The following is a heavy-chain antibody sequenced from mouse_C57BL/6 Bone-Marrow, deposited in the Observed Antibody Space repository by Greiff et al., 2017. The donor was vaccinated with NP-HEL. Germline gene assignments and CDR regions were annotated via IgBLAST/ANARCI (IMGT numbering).Heavy chain of an antibody. CDR2: IRSKSNNYAT. CDR1: GFSFNTYA. V-gene: IGHV10-1*01. D-gene: IGHD1-1*01. Sequence: EVKVVESGGGLVQPKGSLKLSCAASGFSFNTYAMNWVRQAPGKGLEWVARIRSKSNNYATYYADSVKDRFTISRDDSESMLYLQMNNLKTEDTAMYYCVRQRSSDAMDYWGQGTSVTVSS. J-gene: IGHJ4*01. CDR3: VRQRSSDAMDY.